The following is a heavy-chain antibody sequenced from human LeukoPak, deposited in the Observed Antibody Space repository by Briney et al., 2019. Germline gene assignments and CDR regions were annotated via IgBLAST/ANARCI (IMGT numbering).Heavy chain of an antibody. CDR3: APRRINWEADWFDP. D-gene: IGHD7-27*01. V-gene: IGHV3-23*01. J-gene: IGHJ5*02. CDR1: GFTFSSYV. CDR2: ITGNGGTT. Sequence: GGSLRLSCAASGFTFSSYVMSWVRQAPGKGLEWVSTITGNGGTTYYADSVKGRFTISRDNSKNTLYLQMNSLRAEDTAVYYCAPRRINWEADWFDPWGQGTLVTVSS.